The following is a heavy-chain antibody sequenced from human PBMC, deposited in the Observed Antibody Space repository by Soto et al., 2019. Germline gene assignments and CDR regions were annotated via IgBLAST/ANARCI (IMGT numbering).Heavy chain of an antibody. V-gene: IGHV3-30*18. CDR2: ISYDGSNK. D-gene: IGHD2-2*01. CDR1: GFTFRNYA. J-gene: IGHJ6*02. Sequence: PGRSLRLSCAASGFTFRNYAMHLVRQAPGKGLEWVAVISYDGSNKYYADSVKGRFTISRDNSKNTLYLQMNSLRAEDTAVYYGAKDLCSSSSCYYNYGMDVWGQGTTVTVSS. CDR3: AKDLCSSSSCYYNYGMDV.